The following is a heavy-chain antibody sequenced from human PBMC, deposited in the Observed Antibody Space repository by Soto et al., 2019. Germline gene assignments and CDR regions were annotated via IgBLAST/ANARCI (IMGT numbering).Heavy chain of an antibody. CDR2: IYYSGST. Sequence: SETLSLTCTVSGVSISSHFWSWIRQSPGKGLQWIGYIYYSGSTNYNPFLKSRVTISVDTPKNQLSLKLSSVTAADTAVYYCARGGYDSGDYFDYWGQGTLVTVSS. D-gene: IGHD5-12*01. J-gene: IGHJ4*02. V-gene: IGHV4-59*11. CDR3: ARGGYDSGDYFDY. CDR1: GVSISSHF.